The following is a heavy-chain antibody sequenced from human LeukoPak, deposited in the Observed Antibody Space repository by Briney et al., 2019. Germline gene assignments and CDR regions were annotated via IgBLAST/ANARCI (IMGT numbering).Heavy chain of an antibody. Sequence: PGGSLGLSCAASGFTFSSYEMNWVRQAPGKGLEWVSYISSSGSTIYYADSVKGRFTISRDNAKNSLYLQMNSLRAEDTAVYYCARDNYYDSSGYYHYYYYGMDVWGQGTTVTVSS. CDR2: ISSSGSTI. CDR1: GFTFSSYE. V-gene: IGHV3-48*03. J-gene: IGHJ6*02. CDR3: ARDNYYDSSGYYHYYYYGMDV. D-gene: IGHD3-22*01.